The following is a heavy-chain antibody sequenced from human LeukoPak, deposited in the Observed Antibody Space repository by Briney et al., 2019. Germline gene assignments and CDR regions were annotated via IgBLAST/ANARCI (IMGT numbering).Heavy chain of an antibody. CDR1: GFTFSSYA. CDR3: AKQFSSAVGSAVDC. Sequence: PGGSLRLSCAASGFTFSSYAMIWGRQAPGKGLEWLSAISGSGDSTYYADSVKGRFTISRDNSKNTLYLQINSLRADGTAVHYCAKQFSSAVGSAVDCWGQGTLVTVSS. D-gene: IGHD2-15*01. CDR2: ISGSGDST. V-gene: IGHV3-23*01. J-gene: IGHJ4*02.